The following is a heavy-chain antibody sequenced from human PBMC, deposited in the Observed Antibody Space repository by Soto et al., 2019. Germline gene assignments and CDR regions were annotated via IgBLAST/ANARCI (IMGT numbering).Heavy chain of an antibody. V-gene: IGHV1-18*01. CDR3: ARDLLDIVVVPAASSAFDI. Sequence: ASVKVSCKASGYTFTSYGISWVRQAPGQGLEWMGWISAYNGNTNYAQKLQGRATMTTDTSTSTAYMELRSLRSDDTAVYYCARDLLDIVVVPAASSAFDIWGQGTMVTVSS. CDR2: ISAYNGNT. CDR1: GYTFTSYG. D-gene: IGHD2-2*03. J-gene: IGHJ3*02.